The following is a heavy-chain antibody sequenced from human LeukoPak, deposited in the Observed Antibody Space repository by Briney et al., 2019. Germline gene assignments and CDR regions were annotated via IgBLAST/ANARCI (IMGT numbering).Heavy chain of an antibody. D-gene: IGHD6-19*01. CDR2: ISYDGSNK. V-gene: IGHV3-30-3*01. CDR3: ARDPTRGIAVAGTLDY. CDR1: GFTFSSYA. J-gene: IGHJ4*02. Sequence: GGSLRLSCAASGFTFSSYAMHWVRQALGKGLEWVAVISYDGSNKYYADSVKGRFTISRDNSKNTLYLQMNSLRAEDTAVYYCARDPTRGIAVAGTLDYWGQGTLVTVSS.